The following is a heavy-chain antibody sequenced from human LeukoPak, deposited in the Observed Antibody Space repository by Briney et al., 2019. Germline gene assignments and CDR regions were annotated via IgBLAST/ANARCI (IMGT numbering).Heavy chain of an antibody. J-gene: IGHJ6*03. V-gene: IGHV1-2*02. CDR3: ARVEVGGYYYYMDV. CDR1: GYTFTGYY. Sequence: ASVKVSCKASGYTFTGYYMHWVRQAPGQGLEWMGWVNPNSGGTNYAQKFQGRVTITRDTSISTAYMELSRLRSDDTAVYYCARVEVGGYYYYMDVWGKGTTVTVSS. CDR2: VNPNSGGT.